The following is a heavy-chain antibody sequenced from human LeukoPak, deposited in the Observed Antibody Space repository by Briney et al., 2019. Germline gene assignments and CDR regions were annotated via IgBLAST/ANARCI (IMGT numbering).Heavy chain of an antibody. Sequence: PSETLSLTCTVSGGSISSANYYWSWIRQPPGKGLEWIGYIYHSGSTYYNPSLKSRVTISVDRSKNQFSLKLSSVTAADTAVYYCARGNEKGVVIGSAFDIWGQGTMVTVSS. J-gene: IGHJ3*02. CDR3: ARGNEKGVVIGSAFDI. V-gene: IGHV4-30-2*01. D-gene: IGHD3-3*01. CDR2: IYHSGST. CDR1: GGSISSANYY.